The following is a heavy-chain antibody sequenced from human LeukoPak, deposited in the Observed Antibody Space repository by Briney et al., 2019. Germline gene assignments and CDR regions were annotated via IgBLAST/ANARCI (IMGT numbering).Heavy chain of an antibody. Sequence: PGGSLRLSCAASGLTFSSYGMHWVRQAPGKGLEWVAVISYDGSNKYYADSVKGRFTISRDNSKNTLYLQMNSLRAEDTAVYFCATDRPHPRNEPTNFDYWGQGTLVTVSS. D-gene: IGHD1-1*01. CDR2: ISYDGSNK. CDR3: ATDRPHPRNEPTNFDY. CDR1: GLTFSSYG. J-gene: IGHJ4*02. V-gene: IGHV3-30*03.